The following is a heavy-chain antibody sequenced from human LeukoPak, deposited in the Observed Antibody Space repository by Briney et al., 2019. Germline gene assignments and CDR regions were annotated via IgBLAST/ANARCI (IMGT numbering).Heavy chain of an antibody. J-gene: IGHJ4*02. CDR3: ARGHGAAVTYYFDY. V-gene: IGHV3-7*01. D-gene: IGHD6-13*01. Sequence: PGGSLRLSCAASGFTFSSYWMSWVRQAPGKGLEWVANIKQDGSEKYYVDSVKGRFTISRDNAKNSLYLQMNSLRAEDTAVYYCARGHGAAVTYYFDYWGQGTLVTVSS. CDR2: IKQDGSEK. CDR1: GFTFSSYW.